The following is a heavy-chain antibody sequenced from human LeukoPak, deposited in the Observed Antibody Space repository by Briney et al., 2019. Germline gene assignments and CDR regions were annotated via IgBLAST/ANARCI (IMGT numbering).Heavy chain of an antibody. CDR3: ARKAARTRHYYYYCMDV. Sequence: SETLSLTCTVSGGSISSYYWSWIRQPPGKGLEWIGYIYYSGSTNYNPSLKSRVTISVDTSKNQFSLKLSSVTAADTAVYYCARKAARTRHYYYYCMDVWGKGTTVTVSS. V-gene: IGHV4-59*01. CDR1: GGSISSYY. D-gene: IGHD6-6*01. J-gene: IGHJ6*03. CDR2: IYYSGST.